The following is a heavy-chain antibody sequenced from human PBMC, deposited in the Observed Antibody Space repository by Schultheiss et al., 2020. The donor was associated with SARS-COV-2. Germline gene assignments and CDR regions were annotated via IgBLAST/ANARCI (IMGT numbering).Heavy chain of an antibody. V-gene: IGHV3-43*01. J-gene: IGHJ6*02. CDR3: AREPYSSNWVYYYGMDV. Sequence: GGSLRLSCAASGFIFSTAWINWVRQAPGKGLEWVSLITWDSGTTYYTDSVKGRFTISRDNSKNSLYLQMNSLRSEDTALYYCAREPYSSNWVYYYGMDVWGQGTTVTVSS. CDR2: ITWDSGTT. CDR1: GFIFSTAW. D-gene: IGHD6-13*01.